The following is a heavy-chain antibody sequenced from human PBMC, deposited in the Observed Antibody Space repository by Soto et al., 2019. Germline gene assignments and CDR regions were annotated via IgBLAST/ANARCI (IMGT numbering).Heavy chain of an antibody. D-gene: IGHD2-15*01. CDR1: GFTFSTYA. CDR2: IIVSGGYT. Sequence: GGSLRLSCAASGFTFSTYAMSWVRQAPGKGLEWVSGIIVSGGYTYYADSVKGRFTISRDNSKNTLYLQMNSLRAEDTAVYYCAKDGSCSGGWCYGYRPAYRGHGTLVTVSS. J-gene: IGHJ4*01. V-gene: IGHV3-23*01. CDR3: AKDGSCSGGWCYGYRPAY.